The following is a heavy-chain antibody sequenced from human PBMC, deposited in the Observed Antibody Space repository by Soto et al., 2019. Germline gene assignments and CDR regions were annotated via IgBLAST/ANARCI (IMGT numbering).Heavy chain of an antibody. J-gene: IGHJ4*02. CDR1: GFTFSSYG. CDR2: IWYDGSNK. V-gene: IGHV3-33*01. CDR3: ARDTTPGFGESTDYFDY. Sequence: QVQLVESGGGVVQPGRSLRLSCAASGFTFSSYGMHWVRQAPGKGLEWVAVIWYDGSNKYYADSVKGRFTISRDNSENTLYLQMNSLRAEDTAVYYCARDTTPGFGESTDYFDYWGQGTLVTVSS. D-gene: IGHD3-10*01.